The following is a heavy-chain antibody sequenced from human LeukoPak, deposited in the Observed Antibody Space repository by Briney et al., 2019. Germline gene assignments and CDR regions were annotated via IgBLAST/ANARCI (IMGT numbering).Heavy chain of an antibody. D-gene: IGHD3-22*01. V-gene: IGHV3-23*01. CDR1: GFTVSFYA. J-gene: IGHJ3*02. CDR3: AKGPDYYDSSGYYSHDAFDI. CDR2: IAGGGSST. Sequence: PGGSLRLSCAASGFTVSFYAMSWVRQAPGKGLEWVSVIAGGGSSTYYADSVKGRFTISRDNSKNTLYLQMNSLRAEDTAVYYCAKGPDYYDSSGYYSHDAFDIWGQGTMVTVSS.